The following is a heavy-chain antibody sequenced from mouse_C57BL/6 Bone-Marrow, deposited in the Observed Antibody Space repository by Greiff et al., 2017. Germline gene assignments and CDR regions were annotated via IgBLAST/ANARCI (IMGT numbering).Heavy chain of an antibody. D-gene: IGHD1-1*01. CDR2: INPNNGGT. CDR3: ARGPLYGSSSNYDAMDY. V-gene: IGHV1-26*01. Sequence: VQLQQSGPELVKPGASVKISCKASGYTFTDYYMNWVKQSPGKSLEWIGDINPNNGGTSYNQKVKGKATLTVDKSSSTAYMELRSLTSEDSAVYYCARGPLYGSSSNYDAMDYWGQGTSVTVSA. CDR1: GYTFTDYY. J-gene: IGHJ4*01.